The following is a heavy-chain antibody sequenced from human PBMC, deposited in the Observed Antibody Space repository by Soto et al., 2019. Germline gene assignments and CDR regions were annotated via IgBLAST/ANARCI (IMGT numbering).Heavy chain of an antibody. CDR3: ARDGLYCTNGVCTNGLLS. J-gene: IGHJ5*02. CDR2: IYYSGST. D-gene: IGHD2-8*01. CDR1: GGSISSGDYY. Sequence: SETLSLTCTVSGGSISSGDYYWSWIRQPPGKGLEWIGYIYYSGSTYYNPSLKSRVTISVDTSKNQFSLKLSSVTAADTAVYYCARDGLYCTNGVCTNGLLSWGQGTLVTVSS. V-gene: IGHV4-30-4*01.